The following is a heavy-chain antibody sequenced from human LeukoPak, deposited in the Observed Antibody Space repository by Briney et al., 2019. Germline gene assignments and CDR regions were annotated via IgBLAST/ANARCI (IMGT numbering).Heavy chain of an antibody. Sequence: SETLSLTCTVSGASINNNFWTWIRQPPGKGMEWIGYIYSSGSANYNPSLKSRVIISGDTSKNQISLNLTSVTAADTAVYFCARHRDYYDTWGHGTLVTVSS. V-gene: IGHV4-59*08. CDR1: GASINNNF. CDR2: IYSSGSA. J-gene: IGHJ4*01. D-gene: IGHD3-22*01. CDR3: ARHRDYYDT.